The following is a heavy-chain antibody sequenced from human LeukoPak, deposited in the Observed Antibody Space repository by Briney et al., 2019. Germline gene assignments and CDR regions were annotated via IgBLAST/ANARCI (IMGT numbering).Heavy chain of an antibody. Sequence: PSETPSLTCTVSGYSISSGYYWGWIRQPPGKGLEWIGSIYHSGSTYYNPSLKSRVTISVDTSKNQFSLKLSSVTAADTAVYYCARADLSAAGQYYFDYWGQGTLVTVSS. V-gene: IGHV4-38-2*02. CDR3: ARADLSAAGQYYFDY. D-gene: IGHD6-13*01. J-gene: IGHJ4*02. CDR1: GYSISSGYY. CDR2: IYHSGST.